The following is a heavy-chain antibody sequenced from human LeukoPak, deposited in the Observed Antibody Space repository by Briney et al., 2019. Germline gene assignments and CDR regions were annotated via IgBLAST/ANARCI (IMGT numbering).Heavy chain of an antibody. J-gene: IGHJ4*02. V-gene: IGHV5-51*01. CDR2: IYPGDSDT. Sequence: PGESLKISCKGSGYSFTSHWIGWARQTPGKGLEWMVIIYPGDSDTKYSPSFQGQVTISADKSISTAYLQWSSLKASDTAIYYCARQGDSSWLNKFDHWGQGTLVTVSS. CDR3: ARQGDSSWLNKFDH. D-gene: IGHD6-13*01. CDR1: GYSFTSHW.